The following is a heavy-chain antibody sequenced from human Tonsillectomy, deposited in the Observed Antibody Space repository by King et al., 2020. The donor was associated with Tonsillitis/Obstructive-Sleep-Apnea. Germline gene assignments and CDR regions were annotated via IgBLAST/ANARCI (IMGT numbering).Heavy chain of an antibody. CDR3: ARGPDREGSGYYFDY. D-gene: IGHD3-10*01. CDR1: GGSFSGYY. CDR2: INYSGST. J-gene: IGHJ4*02. Sequence: VQLQQWGAGLLKPSETLSLTCAVYGGSFSGYYWSWIRQPPGKGLEWIGEINYSGSTNYNPSLKRLVIISEDTSKNQFSLKLSSVTAAVTAVFYCARGPDREGSGYYFDYWGQGTLVSVSS. V-gene: IGHV4-34*01.